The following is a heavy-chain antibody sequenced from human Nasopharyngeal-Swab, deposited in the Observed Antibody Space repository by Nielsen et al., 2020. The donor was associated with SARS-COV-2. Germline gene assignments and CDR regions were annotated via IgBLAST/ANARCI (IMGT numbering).Heavy chain of an antibody. CDR3: ARAPGIVGSSRWSFDY. J-gene: IGHJ4*02. Sequence: GESLKISCKASGYSFIDNGISWVRQAPGHGLEWMGTINPAGGSTGYPQKFQGRVTMTRDTSTSTVYMELSSLRSDDTAVYYCARAPGIVGSSRWSFDYWGQGTLVTVSS. CDR1: GYSFIDNG. V-gene: IGHV1-46*01. D-gene: IGHD1-26*01. CDR2: INPAGGST.